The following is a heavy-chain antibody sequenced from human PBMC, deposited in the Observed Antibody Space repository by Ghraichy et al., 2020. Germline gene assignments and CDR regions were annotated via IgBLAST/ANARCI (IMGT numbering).Heavy chain of an antibody. CDR1: GFTFSSYG. D-gene: IGHD4-17*01. V-gene: IGHV3-33*01. CDR3: AREGLTVTPTLDKIYYYYGMDV. CDR2: IWYDGSNK. Sequence: GGSLRLSCAASGFTFSSYGMHWVRQAPGKGLEWVAVIWYDGSNKYYADSVKGRFTISRDNSKNTLYLQMNSLRAEDTAVYYCAREGLTVTPTLDKIYYYYGMDVWVQGTTVTVSS. J-gene: IGHJ6*02.